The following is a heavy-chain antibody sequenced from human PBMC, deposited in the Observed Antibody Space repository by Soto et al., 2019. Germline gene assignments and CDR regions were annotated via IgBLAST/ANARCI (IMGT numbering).Heavy chain of an antibody. J-gene: IGHJ4*02. CDR3: ARDIDWYSNSSGFDN. CDR1: GFTFSSYG. CDR2: IWYDGSNK. V-gene: IGHV3-33*01. D-gene: IGHD1-26*01. Sequence: GGSLRLSCAASGFTFSSYGMHWVRQAPGKGLEWVAVIWYDGSNKHYADPVKGRFTISRDNSKNTLSLQMKSLRAEDTAIYYCARDIDWYSNSSGFDNWGQGTLVTVS.